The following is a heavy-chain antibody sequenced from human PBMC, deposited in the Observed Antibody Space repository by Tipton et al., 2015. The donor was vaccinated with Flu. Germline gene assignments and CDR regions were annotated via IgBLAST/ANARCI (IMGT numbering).Heavy chain of an antibody. CDR1: GYSISSGYY. Sequence: TLSLTCTVSGYSISSGYYWGWIRQPPGKGLEWIGSIDHSGTTYYNPSLKSRVTISVDTSKNQFSLKLSSVTAADTAVFYCASHSYSRGRAGHWGQETLVTVSS. D-gene: IGHD4-11*01. CDR2: IDHSGTT. J-gene: IGHJ4*02. CDR3: ASHSYSRGRAGH. V-gene: IGHV4-38-2*02.